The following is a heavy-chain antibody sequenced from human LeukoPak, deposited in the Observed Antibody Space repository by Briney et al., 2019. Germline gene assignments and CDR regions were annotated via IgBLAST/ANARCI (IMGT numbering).Heavy chain of an antibody. CDR3: ARARYCSGGTCYPDY. CDR2: IYPGDSDT. Sequence: GESLKISCKGSGYSFTSYWIGWVRQMPGKGLEWMGIIYPGDSDTRYSPSFQGQVTISADKSISTAYLQWSSLKASDTAMYYCARARYCSGGTCYPDYWGQGTLVTVSS. CDR1: GYSFTSYW. D-gene: IGHD2-15*01. V-gene: IGHV5-51*01. J-gene: IGHJ4*02.